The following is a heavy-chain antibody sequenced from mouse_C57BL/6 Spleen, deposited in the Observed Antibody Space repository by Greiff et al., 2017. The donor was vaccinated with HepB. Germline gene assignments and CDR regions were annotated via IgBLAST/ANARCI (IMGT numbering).Heavy chain of an antibody. CDR3: TSCYYGSSYFDY. J-gene: IGHJ2*01. V-gene: IGHV1-5*01. CDR1: GYTFTSYW. D-gene: IGHD1-1*01. Sequence: VQLQQSGTVLARPGASVKMSCKTSGYTFTSYWMHWVKQRPGQGLEWIGAIYPGNSDTSYNQKFKGKAKLTAVTSASTAYMELSSLTNEDSAVYYCTSCYYGSSYFDYWGQGTTLTVSS. CDR2: IYPGNSDT.